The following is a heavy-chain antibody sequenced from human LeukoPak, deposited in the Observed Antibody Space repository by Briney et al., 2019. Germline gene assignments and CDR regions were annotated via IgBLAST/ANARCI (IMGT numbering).Heavy chain of an antibody. CDR3: VRGAEDKYGYSHHFTYMDV. CDR1: GFNFNIHS. CDR2: ISSSGSYI. Sequence: GGSLRLSCAVSGFNFNIHSMHWVRQAPGKGLEWVSVISSSGSYIYYADSAKGRFTISRDSAKNSVSLQMSSLRAEDTAVYYCVRGAEDKYGYSHHFTYMDVWGKGTTVSVSS. V-gene: IGHV3-21*01. D-gene: IGHD5-18*01. J-gene: IGHJ6*03.